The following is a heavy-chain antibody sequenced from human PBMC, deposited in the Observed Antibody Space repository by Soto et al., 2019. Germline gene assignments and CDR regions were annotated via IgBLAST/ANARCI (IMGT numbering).Heavy chain of an antibody. CDR3: ARVVGSSSSYYYYGMDV. V-gene: IGHV1-69*06. CDR1: GGTFSSYA. CDR2: IIPIFGTA. D-gene: IGHD6-6*01. J-gene: IGHJ6*02. Sequence: WASVKVSCKASGGTFSSYAISCVRQAPGQGLEWMGGIIPIFGTANYAQKFQGRVTITADKSTSTAYMELSSLRSEDTAVYYCARVVGSSSSYYYYGMDVWGQGTTVTVSS.